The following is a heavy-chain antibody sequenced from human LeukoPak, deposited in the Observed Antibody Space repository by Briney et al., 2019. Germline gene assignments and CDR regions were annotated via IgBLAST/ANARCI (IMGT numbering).Heavy chain of an antibody. V-gene: IGHV1-18*01. CDR1: GYTFTSYG. CDR2: ISAYNGNT. J-gene: IGHJ4*02. CDR3: ARLSMSYCTNGVCSLLDY. D-gene: IGHD2-8*01. Sequence: ASVRVSCKASGYTFTSYGISWVRQAPGQGVERMGWISAYNGNTNYAQKLQGRVTITTDTSTSTAYMELRSLRSDDTAVYYCARLSMSYCTNGVCSLLDYWGQGTLVTVSS.